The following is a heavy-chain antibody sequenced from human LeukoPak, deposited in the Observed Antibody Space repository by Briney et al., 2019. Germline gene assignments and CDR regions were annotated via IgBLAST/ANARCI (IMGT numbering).Heavy chain of an antibody. J-gene: IGHJ4*02. CDR2: IYYSGST. CDR1: GGSISSYY. Sequence: PSETLSLTCTVSGGSISSYYWSWIRQPPGKGLEWIGYIYYSGSTNYNPSLKSRVTISVDTSKNQFSLKLSSVTAADTAVYYCARSSGGGSGSYYIYYWGQGTLVTVSS. D-gene: IGHD3-10*01. V-gene: IGHV4-59*08. CDR3: ARSSGGGSGSYYIYY.